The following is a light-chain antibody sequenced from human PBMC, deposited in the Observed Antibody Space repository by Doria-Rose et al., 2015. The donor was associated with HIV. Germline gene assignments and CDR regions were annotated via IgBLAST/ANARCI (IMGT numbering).Light chain of an antibody. V-gene: IGLV2-14*03. J-gene: IGLJ2*01. CDR3: NSYTASGHVV. CDR2: DVI. Sequence: PASLSGSPGQSITISCKGTSSDLSGYNSVSWYQQYPGKAPKVIIYDVIRRPSDVSYRFSASKSGNTASLTISGLQPEDEAYYYCNSYTASGHVVFGGGTKLTVL. CDR1: SSDLSGYNS.